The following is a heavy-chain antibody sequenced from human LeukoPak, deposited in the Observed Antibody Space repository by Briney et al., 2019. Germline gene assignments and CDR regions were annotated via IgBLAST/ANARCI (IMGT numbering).Heavy chain of an antibody. Sequence: SETLSLTCAVYGGSFSGYYWSWIRQPPGRGLEWIGSIYHDGSTYYNPSLKSRVTISVDTSKNKSSLKLSSVTAADTAVYYCARGLAAAGNFDYWGQGTLVTVSS. CDR1: GGSFSGYY. CDR2: IYHDGST. J-gene: IGHJ4*02. CDR3: ARGLAAAGNFDY. D-gene: IGHD6-13*01. V-gene: IGHV4-34*01.